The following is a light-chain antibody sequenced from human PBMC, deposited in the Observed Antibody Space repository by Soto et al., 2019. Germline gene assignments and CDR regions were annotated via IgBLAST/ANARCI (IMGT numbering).Light chain of an antibody. CDR2: DVS. CDR3: CSYAGNYRVL. V-gene: IGLV2-11*01. Sequence: QSALTQPRSVSGSPGQSVTISCTGTSSDVANYNYVSWYQQHPGRAPKLMIYDVSKRPSGVPDRFSGSKSGNTASLTISGLQAEDEADYFCCSYAGNYRVLFGGGTKLTVL. CDR1: SSDVANYNY. J-gene: IGLJ3*02.